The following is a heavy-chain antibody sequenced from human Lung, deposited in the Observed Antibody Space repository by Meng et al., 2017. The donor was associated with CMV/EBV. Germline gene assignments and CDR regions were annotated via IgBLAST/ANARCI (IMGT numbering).Heavy chain of an antibody. V-gene: IGHV7-4-1*01. CDR3: ARGNGWRFDY. D-gene: IGHD6-19*01. J-gene: IGHJ4*02. CDR1: GYTFTSNA. Sequence: QLPPWAELNTPGASVTFSCRPSGYTFTSNAINWVRQAPGQGPDWMGWIDPNTGNPTYDQGFTGRFVFSLDTSVSTAYLQIDSLKADDTAVYYCARGNGWRFDYWGQGTLVTVSS. CDR2: IDPNTGNP.